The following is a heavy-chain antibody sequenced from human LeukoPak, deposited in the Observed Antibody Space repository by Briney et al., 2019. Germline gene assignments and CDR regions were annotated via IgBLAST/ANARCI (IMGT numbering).Heavy chain of an antibody. CDR1: GFPFSSYW. Sequence: GGSLRLSCAASGFPFSSYWMHWVRQSPGKGLVWVSRTSSDGSSTIYADSVKGRFAISRDNSKHTVYLQMDSLRAEDTAVYYCAKSHVSTATGTGRYFDYWGQGTLVTVSS. CDR3: AKSHVSTATGTGRYFDY. CDR2: TSSDGSST. V-gene: IGHV3-74*01. J-gene: IGHJ4*02. D-gene: IGHD3-9*01.